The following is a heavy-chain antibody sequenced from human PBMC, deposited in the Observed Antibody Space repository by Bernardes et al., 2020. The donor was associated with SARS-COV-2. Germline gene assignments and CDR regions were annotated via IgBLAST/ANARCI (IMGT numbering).Heavy chain of an antibody. V-gene: IGHV4-39*01. D-gene: IGHD1-26*01. J-gene: IGHJ5*02. CDR2: IFYSGAA. CDR1: GGSISSNSYY. Sequence: SETLSLTCTVSGGSISSNSYYWGWIPQPKGKELEYIVIIFYSGAASSSPSLKSRVTMFVDTSRNQFSLMLSSVTAADTAVYYCARKLGGANSWFDPWGQGTLVTVSS. CDR3: ARKLGGANSWFDP.